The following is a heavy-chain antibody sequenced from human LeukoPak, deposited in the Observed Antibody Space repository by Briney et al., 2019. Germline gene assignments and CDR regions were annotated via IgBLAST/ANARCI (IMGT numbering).Heavy chain of an antibody. Sequence: ASVKVSCKASGYTFISHAMHWVRQAPGQRLEWMGWINAGNGNTKYSQKFQGRVTITRDTSATTAYMDLSSLRSEDTAVYYCARSSSWTLSDFDYWGQGTLVTVSS. V-gene: IGHV1-3*01. CDR2: INAGNGNT. D-gene: IGHD6-13*01. J-gene: IGHJ4*02. CDR3: ARSSSWTLSDFDY. CDR1: GYTFISHA.